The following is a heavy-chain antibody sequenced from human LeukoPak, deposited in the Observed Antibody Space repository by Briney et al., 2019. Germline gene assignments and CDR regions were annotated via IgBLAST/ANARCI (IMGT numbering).Heavy chain of an antibody. CDR2: IYTSGST. Sequence: SETLSLTCTVSGGSISSYYWSWTRQPAGKGLEWIGRIYTSGSTNYNPSLKSRVTISVDTSKNQFSLKLSSVTAADTAVYYCARCPAGYYHYYMDVWGKGTTVTVSS. CDR3: ARCPAGYYHYYMDV. CDR1: GGSISSYY. D-gene: IGHD2-2*01. J-gene: IGHJ6*03. V-gene: IGHV4-4*07.